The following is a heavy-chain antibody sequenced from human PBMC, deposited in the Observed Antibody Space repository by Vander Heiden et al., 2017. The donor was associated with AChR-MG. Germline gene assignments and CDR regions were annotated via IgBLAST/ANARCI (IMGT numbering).Heavy chain of an antibody. D-gene: IGHD1-26*01. CDR2: IKRKTDGGTT. Sequence: EVQLVESVGGLLKPGGSLRLSCAASGFPFSNAWMSWVRQAPGKGLEWIGRIKRKTDGGTTDYAAPVKGRFTISRDDSKNTLYLQMNSLKTEDTAMYYCGTGSAFDIWGQGTMVTVSS. CDR1: GFPFSNAW. CDR3: GTGSAFDI. V-gene: IGHV3-15*01. J-gene: IGHJ3*02.